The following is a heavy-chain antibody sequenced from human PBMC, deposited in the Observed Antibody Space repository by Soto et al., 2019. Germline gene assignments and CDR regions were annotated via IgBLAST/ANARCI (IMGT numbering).Heavy chain of an antibody. Sequence: QLQLQESGPGLVKPSETLSLTCTVSGGSISSSSYYWGWIRQPPGKGLEWIGSIYYSGSTYYNPSLKSRVTISGDTSRNHCSRMLISVTAADTGVYYCARYEIEYYFDYWGQGTLVTVSS. V-gene: IGHV4-39*01. CDR1: GGSISSSSYY. CDR3: ARYEIEYYFDY. J-gene: IGHJ4*02. D-gene: IGHD2-8*01. CDR2: IYYSGST.